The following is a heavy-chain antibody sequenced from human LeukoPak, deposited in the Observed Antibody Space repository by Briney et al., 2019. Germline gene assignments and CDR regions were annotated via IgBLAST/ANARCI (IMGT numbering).Heavy chain of an antibody. D-gene: IGHD2-15*01. Sequence: SETLSLTCAVYGGSFSGYYWSWIRQPPGKGLEWIGEINHSGSTNYNPSLKSRVTISVDTSKNQFSLKLSSVAAADTAVYYCARGLGCSGGSCYSYYFDYWGQGTLVTVSS. CDR2: INHSGST. CDR3: ARGLGCSGGSCYSYYFDY. CDR1: GGSFSGYY. V-gene: IGHV4-34*01. J-gene: IGHJ4*02.